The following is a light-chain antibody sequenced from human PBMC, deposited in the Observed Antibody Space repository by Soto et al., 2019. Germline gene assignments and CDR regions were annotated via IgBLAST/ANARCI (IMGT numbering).Light chain of an antibody. V-gene: IGKV3-15*01. CDR1: QTIGSH. CDR3: QQYNDWPPVT. J-gene: IGKJ5*01. CDR2: GVS. Sequence: EIVMTQSPATLSVSPGERASLSCRASQTIGSHLAWYQHKPGQAPRLLIYGVSIRATGISARFSGSGSGTEFTLTISSLQSEDFAVYYCQQYNDWPPVTFGQGTRLEIK.